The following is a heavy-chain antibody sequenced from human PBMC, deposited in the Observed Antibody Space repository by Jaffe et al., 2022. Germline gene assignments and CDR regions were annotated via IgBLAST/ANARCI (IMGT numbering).Heavy chain of an antibody. J-gene: IGHJ5*02. V-gene: IGHV4-61*02. CDR1: GGSISSGSYY. CDR3: AREEYSYPYWFDP. CDR2: IYTSGST. Sequence: QVQLQESGPGLVKPSQTLSLTCTVSGGSISSGSYYWSWIRQPAGKGLEWIGRIYTSGSTNYNPSLKSRVTISVDTSKNQFSLKLSSVTAADTAVYYCAREEYSYPYWFDPWGQGTLVTVSS. D-gene: IGHD5-18*01.